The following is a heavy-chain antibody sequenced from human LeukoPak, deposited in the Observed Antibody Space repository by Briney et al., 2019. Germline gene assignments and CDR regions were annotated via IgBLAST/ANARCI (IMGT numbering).Heavy chain of an antibody. CDR3: ARSTVGTSCCTPVDY. D-gene: IGHD1-26*01. Sequence: PGGSLRLSCAASGFTFSTYAMTWVRQAPGKGLEWVSGISAGGDRTYYADSVKGRFTISRDNSKNTLYLQMNSLRAEDTAEYYCARSTVGTSCCTPVDYWGQGTLVTVS. V-gene: IGHV3-23*01. J-gene: IGHJ4*02. CDR1: GFTFSTYA. CDR2: ISAGGDRT.